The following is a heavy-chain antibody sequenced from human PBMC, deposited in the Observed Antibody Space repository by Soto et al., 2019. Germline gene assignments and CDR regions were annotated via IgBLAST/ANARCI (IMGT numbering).Heavy chain of an antibody. D-gene: IGHD2-2*03. CDR2: TRNKANSYTT. CDR1: GFTFSDHY. J-gene: IGHJ6*02. Sequence: SLRLSCAASGFTFSDHYMDWVRQAPGKGLEWVGRTRNKANSYTTEYAASVRGRFTISRDDSKSSLYLQMNSLQTEDTAVYYCARGGYCSSTSCYSDYYGMDVWGQGTTVTVSS. CDR3: ARGGYCSSTSCYSDYYGMDV. V-gene: IGHV3-72*01.